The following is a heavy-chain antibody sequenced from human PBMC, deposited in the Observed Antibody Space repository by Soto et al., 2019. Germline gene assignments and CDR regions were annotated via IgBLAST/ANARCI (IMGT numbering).Heavy chain of an antibody. V-gene: IGHV1-18*01. J-gene: IGHJ6*02. D-gene: IGHD2-15*01. CDR3: AREIVVVVAATIYYGMDV. CDR2: ISAYNGNT. CDR1: GYTFTSYG. Sequence: QVQLVQSGAEVKKPGASVKVSCKASGYTFTSYGISWVRQAPGQGLEWMGWISAYNGNTNYAQKLQGGVTITTDTSTSTAYMELRSLRSDDTAVYYCAREIVVVVAATIYYGMDVWGQGTTVTVSS.